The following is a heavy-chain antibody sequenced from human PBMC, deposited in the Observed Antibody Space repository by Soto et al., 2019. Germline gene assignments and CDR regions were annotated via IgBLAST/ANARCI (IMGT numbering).Heavy chain of an antibody. Sequence: GGSLRLSCAASGFTFSTYWMSWVRQAPGKGLEWVANIKQDGSEKYYVDSVKGRFTISRDNAKNFLYLQINSLRAEDTAVYYCARGRRGLVDRGYSHGMEDYYDSWSQGTLVTVSS. V-gene: IGHV3-7*04. CDR2: IKQDGSEK. D-gene: IGHD5-18*01. CDR1: GFTFSTYW. CDR3: ARGRRGLVDRGYSHGMEDYYDS. J-gene: IGHJ4*02.